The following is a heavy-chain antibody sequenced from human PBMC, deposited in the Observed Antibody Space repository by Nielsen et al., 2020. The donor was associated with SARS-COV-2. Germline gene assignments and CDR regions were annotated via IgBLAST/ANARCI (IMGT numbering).Heavy chain of an antibody. CDR1: GFTFSNYA. D-gene: IGHD6-19*01. Sequence: GGSLRLSCAASGFTFSNYAMNWVRQAPGKGLEWVSVIYSGGGSTYYADSVKGRFTISRDNSKNTLYLQINSLRAEDTAVYYCAKGFGGWLATGVFDYWGQGTLVTVSS. V-gene: IGHV3-23*03. CDR3: AKGFGGWLATGVFDY. J-gene: IGHJ4*02. CDR2: IYSGGGST.